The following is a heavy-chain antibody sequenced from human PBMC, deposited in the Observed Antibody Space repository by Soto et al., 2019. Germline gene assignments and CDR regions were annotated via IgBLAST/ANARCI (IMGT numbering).Heavy chain of an antibody. J-gene: IGHJ5*02. CDR3: ARGEYHSAGRENCSDP. Sequence: SETLSLTCTVSGDSVTTYYWSWIRQPPGKGLEWIGYIYYSRSPSYNPSLKSRVTMSLDTSKNQLSLKLSSVTAADTAVYYCARGEYHSAGRENCSDPSGQGDLVTVFS. D-gene: IGHD3-10*01. CDR1: GDSVTTYY. V-gene: IGHV4-59*02. CDR2: IYYSRSP.